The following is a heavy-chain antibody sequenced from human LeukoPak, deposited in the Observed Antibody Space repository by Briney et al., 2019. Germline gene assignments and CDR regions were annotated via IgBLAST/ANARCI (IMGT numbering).Heavy chain of an antibody. CDR2: ISYSGST. CDR1: GASISSSSYY. J-gene: IGHJ4*02. D-gene: IGHD5-24*01. V-gene: IGHV4-39*07. Sequence: SETLSLTCTVSGASISSSSYYWGRIRQPPGKGLEWIESISYSGSTYYNPSLKSRVTISVDTSKNQFSLKLSSVTAADTAVYYCARVRWLQLGHFDYWGQGTLVTVSS. CDR3: ARVRWLQLGHFDY.